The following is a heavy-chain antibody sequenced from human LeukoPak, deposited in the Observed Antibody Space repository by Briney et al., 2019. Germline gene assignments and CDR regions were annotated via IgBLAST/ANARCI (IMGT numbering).Heavy chain of an antibody. CDR3: VRESITGNRDFDY. D-gene: IGHD1-20*01. CDR2: ISSGSRTI. V-gene: IGHV3-48*01. Sequence: PGGSLRLSCAASGFAFSSYSMNWVRQAPGGGLEWISYISSGSRTIYYADSVEGRFTISRDNGKNSLYLLLNSLRADDTAVYFCVRESITGNRDFDYWGQGTLITVSS. CDR1: GFAFSSYS. J-gene: IGHJ4*02.